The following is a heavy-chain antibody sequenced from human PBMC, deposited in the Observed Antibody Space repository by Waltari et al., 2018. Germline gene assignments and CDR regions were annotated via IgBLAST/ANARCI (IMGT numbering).Heavy chain of an antibody. Sequence: EGQPVEPGGALVQPVGSLRRSCATSGYTFSRYWMHWVRQAPGEGLMWVSHIESDESRTTYADSVKGRFTISRDNAKNTVYLQMNSLKDEDTAVYYCVRDEPGDGLDYWGQGTRVTVSS. CDR3: VRDEPGDGLDY. D-gene: IGHD7-27*01. CDR1: GYTFSRYW. J-gene: IGHJ4*02. CDR2: IESDESRT. V-gene: IGHV3-74*03.